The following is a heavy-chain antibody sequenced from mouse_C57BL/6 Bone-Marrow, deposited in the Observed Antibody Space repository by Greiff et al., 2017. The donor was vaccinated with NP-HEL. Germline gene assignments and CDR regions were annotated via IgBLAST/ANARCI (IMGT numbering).Heavy chain of an antibody. CDR3: ARRGIRRTWLAD. CDR2: INPSNGGT. CDR1: GYSFTGYY. Sequence: VQLQQSGPELVKPGASVKISCKASGYSFTGYYMNWVKQSPEKSLEWIGDINPSNGGTTYNQKFKAKATLTVDKSSSTAYMQLKSLTSEDSAVYYGARRGIRRTWLADWGKGTLVTVSA. J-gene: IGHJ3*01. V-gene: IGHV1-42*01.